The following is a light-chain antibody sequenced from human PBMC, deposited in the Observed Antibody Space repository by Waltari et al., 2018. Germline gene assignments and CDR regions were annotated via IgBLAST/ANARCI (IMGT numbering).Light chain of an antibody. J-gene: IGKJ4*01. Sequence: DIQITQSPSSLSASVGDRVTITCQASRSVINYLNWDQQKPGKAPKLLIYAATNLQSGVPSRFSGSGSGTDFTLTISSLQPEDFATYHCQQSHSTPLTFGGGTKVEFK. V-gene: IGKV1-39*01. CDR3: QQSHSTPLT. CDR2: AAT. CDR1: RSVINY.